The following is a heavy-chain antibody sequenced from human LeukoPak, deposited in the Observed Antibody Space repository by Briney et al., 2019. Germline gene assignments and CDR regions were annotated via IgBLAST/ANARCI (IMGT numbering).Heavy chain of an antibody. CDR2: INPNSGGT. V-gene: IGHV1-2*02. CDR1: GYTFTGYY. Sequence: ASVKVSCKASGYTFTGYYMHWVRQAPGQGLEWMGWINPNSGGTNYAQKFQGRVTMTRDTSISTAYMELSRLRSDDTAVYYYARATPGYCSSTSCLPDYWGQGTLVTVSS. D-gene: IGHD2-2*01. CDR3: ARATPGYCSSTSCLPDY. J-gene: IGHJ4*02.